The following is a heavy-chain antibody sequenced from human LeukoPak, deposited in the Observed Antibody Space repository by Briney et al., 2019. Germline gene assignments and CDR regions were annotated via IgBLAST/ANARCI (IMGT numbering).Heavy chain of an antibody. V-gene: IGHV3-48*04. D-gene: IGHD1-7*01. J-gene: IGHJ3*02. CDR2: ISSSSSTI. Sequence: GGSLRLSCAASGFTFSSYSMNWVRQAPGKGLEWVSYISSSSSTIYYADSVKGRFTISRDNAKNSLYLQMNSLRAEDTAVYYCARDELELREGGHGFDIWGQGTMVTVSS. CDR1: GFTFSSYS. CDR3: ARDELELREGGHGFDI.